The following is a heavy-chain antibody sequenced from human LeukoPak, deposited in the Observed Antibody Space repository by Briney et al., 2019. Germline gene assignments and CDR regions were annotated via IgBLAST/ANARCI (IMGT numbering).Heavy chain of an antibody. CDR3: ARVEVPAALLGFDY. J-gene: IGHJ4*02. CDR1: GYTFTDYG. Sequence: ASVTVSCKASGYTFTDYGITWVRQAPGQGLEWMGWISADNDYTDYSQKLQGRDTMTTDTSTSTAYLELRSLRSDDTALYYCARVEVPAALLGFDYWGQGTLVTVSS. V-gene: IGHV1-18*01. CDR2: ISADNDYT. D-gene: IGHD2-2*01.